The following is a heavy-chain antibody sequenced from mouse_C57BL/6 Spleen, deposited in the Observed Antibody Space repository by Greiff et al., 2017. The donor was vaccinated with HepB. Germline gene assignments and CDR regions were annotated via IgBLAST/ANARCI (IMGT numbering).Heavy chain of an antibody. CDR2: IDPETGGT. D-gene: IGHD2-4*01. J-gene: IGHJ3*01. CDR3: TRLDDYSAWFAY. Sequence: VQLQESGAELVRPGASVTLSCKASGYTFTDYEMHWVKQTPVHGLEWIGAIDPETGGTAYNQKFKGTAILTADKSSSTAYMELRSLTSEDSAVYYCTRLDDYSAWFAYWGQGTLVTVSA. V-gene: IGHV1-15*01. CDR1: GYTFTDYE.